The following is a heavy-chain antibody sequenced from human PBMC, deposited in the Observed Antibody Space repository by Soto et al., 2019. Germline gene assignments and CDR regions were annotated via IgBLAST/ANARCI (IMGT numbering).Heavy chain of an antibody. Sequence: PVEGSWKASGYSNTSYDIKWARHATGQGLAWMGWMNPNRGNTGYAQKLQGRVTMTRNTSISTAYMELSSLRSEDTAVYYCARPGFSIFGVVPSEYYYYYTEVWGKGTSVTVS. CDR1: GYSNTSYD. V-gene: IGHV1-8*01. J-gene: IGHJ6*03. CDR3: ARPGFSIFGVVPSEYYYYYTEV. CDR2: MNPNRGNT. D-gene: IGHD3-3*01.